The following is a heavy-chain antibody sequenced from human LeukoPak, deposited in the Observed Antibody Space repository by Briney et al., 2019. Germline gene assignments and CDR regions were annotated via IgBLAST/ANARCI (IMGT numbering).Heavy chain of an antibody. CDR2: IYFSGST. CDR3: ARGRVAAAGWNYFDH. CDR1: GGSISNYY. D-gene: IGHD6-13*01. J-gene: IGHJ4*02. V-gene: IGHV4-59*01. Sequence: SETLSLTCTVSGGSISNYYWSWIRQSPGKGLEWIGCIYFSGSTSYNPSLKSRVTISVDMSKNQFSLRLSSVTAADTAVYYCARGRVAAAGWNYFDHWGQGTLVTVSS.